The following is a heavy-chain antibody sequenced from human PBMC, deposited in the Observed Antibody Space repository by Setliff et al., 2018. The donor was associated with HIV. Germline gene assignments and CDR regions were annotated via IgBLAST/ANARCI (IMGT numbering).Heavy chain of an antibody. V-gene: IGHV4-4*09. CDR1: GGSFSDYY. D-gene: IGHD3-10*01. J-gene: IGHJ5*02. CDR2: IYTSGST. CDR3: ARGRMGYYGSGSYLP. Sequence: SETLSLTCTVSGGSFSDYYRSWIRQPPGKGLEWIGYIYTSGSTNYNPSLKSRVTISLDTSKNQFSLKLTSGTAADTAVYYCARGRMGYYGSGSYLPWGQGMLVTVSS.